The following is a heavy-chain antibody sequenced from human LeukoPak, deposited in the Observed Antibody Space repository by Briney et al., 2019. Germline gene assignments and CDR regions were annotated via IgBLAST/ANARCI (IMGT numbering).Heavy chain of an antibody. J-gene: IGHJ4*02. V-gene: IGHV3-73*01. CDR3: TRQGSVLSDY. Sequence: PGGSLRLSCAASGFTFSGSAMHWVRQAPGKGLEWVGRIRSKGYNYATEYAASVKGRFTISGDDSKNTAYLQMNSLKTEDTAVYYCTRQGSVLSDYWGQGTLVTVSS. CDR1: GFTFSGSA. CDR2: IRSKGYNYAT.